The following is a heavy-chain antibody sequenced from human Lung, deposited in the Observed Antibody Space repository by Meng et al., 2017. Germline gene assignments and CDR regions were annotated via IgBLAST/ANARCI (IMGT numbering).Heavy chain of an antibody. CDR3: ARFETVGVATGDF. V-gene: IGHV3-21*01. D-gene: IGHD2-15*01. J-gene: IGHJ4*02. CDR1: GFTFSNYS. Sequence: EVQLVESGGGLVTPGGSLRLSCAASGFTFSNYSMNWVRQAPGKGLEWVSSISSDSRYIFYADSVKGRFTISRDNAKNSLYLKMNSLSPEDTAVFYCARFETVGVATGDFWGQGTLVTVSS. CDR2: ISSDSRYI.